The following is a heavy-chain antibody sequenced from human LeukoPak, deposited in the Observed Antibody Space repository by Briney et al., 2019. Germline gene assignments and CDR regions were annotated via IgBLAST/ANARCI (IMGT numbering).Heavy chain of an antibody. CDR1: GFTFSSYS. J-gene: IGHJ6*02. CDR2: ISSSGSTI. V-gene: IGHV3-48*04. CDR3: ARDFSMVRGVMGYYYYGMDV. D-gene: IGHD3-10*01. Sequence: GGSLRLSCAASGFTFSSYSMNWVRQAPGKGLEWVSYISSSGSTIYYADSVKGRFTISRDNAKNSLYLQMNSLRAEDTAVYYCARDFSMVRGVMGYYYYGMDVWGQGTTVTVSS.